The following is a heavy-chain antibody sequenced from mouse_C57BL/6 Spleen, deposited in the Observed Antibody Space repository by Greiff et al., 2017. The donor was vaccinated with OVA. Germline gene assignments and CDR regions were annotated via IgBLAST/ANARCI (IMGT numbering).Heavy chain of an antibody. Sequence: VQLQQPGAELVRPGSSVKLSCKASGYTFTSYWMHWVKQRPIQGLEWIGNIDPSDSETHYNQKFKDKATLTVDKSSSTAYMQLSSLTSEDSAVYYCATLGNYAMDYWGQGTSVTVSS. J-gene: IGHJ4*01. CDR2: IDPSDSET. D-gene: IGHD3-3*01. V-gene: IGHV1-52*01. CDR1: GYTFTSYW. CDR3: ATLGNYAMDY.